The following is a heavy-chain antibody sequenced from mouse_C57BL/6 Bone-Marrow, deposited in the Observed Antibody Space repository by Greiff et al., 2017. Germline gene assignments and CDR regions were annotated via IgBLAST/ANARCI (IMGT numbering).Heavy chain of an antibody. CDR2: IDPSDSYT. CDR3: ARPIYYDYEGGY. D-gene: IGHD2-4*01. CDR1: GYTFTSYW. J-gene: IGHJ2*01. Sequence: QVQLQQPGAELVKPGASVKLSCKASGYTFTSYWMQWVKQRPGQGLEWIGEIDPSDSYTNYNQKFKGKVTLTVDTSSSTAYMHLSSLTSEDSAVYYCARPIYYDYEGGYWGQGTTLTVSS. V-gene: IGHV1-50*01.